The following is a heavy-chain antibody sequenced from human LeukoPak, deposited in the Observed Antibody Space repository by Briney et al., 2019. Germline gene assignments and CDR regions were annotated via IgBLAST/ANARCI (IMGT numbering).Heavy chain of an antibody. CDR2: IIPILGIA. V-gene: IGHV1-69*04. D-gene: IGHD3-22*01. CDR1: GGTFSSYA. CDR3: ARHTAPEVVVVILRALYFDL. Sequence: SVKVSCKASGGTFSSYAISWVRQAPGQGLEWMGRIIPILGIANYAQKFQGRVTITADQSPSTAYMELSRLRSDDTAVYYCARHTAPEVVVVILRALYFDLWGRGTLVTVSS. J-gene: IGHJ2*01.